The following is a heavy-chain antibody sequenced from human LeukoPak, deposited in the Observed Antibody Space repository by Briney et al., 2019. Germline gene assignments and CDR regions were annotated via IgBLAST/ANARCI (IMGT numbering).Heavy chain of an antibody. D-gene: IGHD2-2*01. Sequence: ASVKVSCKASGYTFTSYGISWVRQAPGQGLEWMGWISAYNGNTNYAQKLQGRVTMTTDTSTSTAYMELRSLRSDDTAVHYCARDFMRYCSSTSCQSMGDYWGQGTLVTVSS. CDR1: GYTFTSYG. CDR2: ISAYNGNT. V-gene: IGHV1-18*01. J-gene: IGHJ4*02. CDR3: ARDFMRYCSSTSCQSMGDY.